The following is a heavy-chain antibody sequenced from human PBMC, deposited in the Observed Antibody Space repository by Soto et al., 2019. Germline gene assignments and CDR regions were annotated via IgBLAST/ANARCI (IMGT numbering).Heavy chain of an antibody. V-gene: IGHV4-39*02. CDR3: ARDHADSSGYGDAFDI. CDR1: GGSISSSSYY. J-gene: IGHJ3*02. Sequence: QLQLQESGPGLVKPSETLSLTCTVSGGSISSSSYYWGWIRQPPGKGLEWIGSIYYSGSTYYNPSLKSRVTISVDTSKNQFSLKLSSVTAADTAVYYCARDHADSSGYGDAFDIWGQGTMVTVSS. CDR2: IYYSGST. D-gene: IGHD3-22*01.